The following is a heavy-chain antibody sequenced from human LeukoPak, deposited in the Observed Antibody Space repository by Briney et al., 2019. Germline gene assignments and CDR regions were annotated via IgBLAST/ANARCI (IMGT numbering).Heavy chain of an antibody. Sequence: GGSLRLSCAASGFTVSSNYMTWVRQAPGKGLEWVANIKQDGSEKYYVDSVKGRFTISKDNAKNSLYLQMNSLRAEDTAVYYCSKVAGRSYSYYMDVWGKGTTVTVSS. J-gene: IGHJ6*03. V-gene: IGHV3-7*01. CDR3: SKVAGRSYSYYMDV. CDR1: GFTVSSNY. CDR2: IKQDGSEK. D-gene: IGHD6-19*01.